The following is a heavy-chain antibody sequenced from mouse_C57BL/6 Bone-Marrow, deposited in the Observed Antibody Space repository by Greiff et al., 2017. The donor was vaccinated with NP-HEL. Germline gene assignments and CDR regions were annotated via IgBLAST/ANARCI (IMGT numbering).Heavy chain of an antibody. V-gene: IGHV1-81*01. CDR1: GYTFTSYG. D-gene: IGHD2-5*01. CDR3: ARSRYSNSYYFDY. Sequence: QVQLQQSGAELARPGASVKLSCKASGYTFTSYGISWVKQRTGQGLEWIGEIYPRSGNTYYNEQFKGKATLTADKSSSTAYMELRSLTSEDSAVYFCARSRYSNSYYFDYWGQGTTLTVSS. CDR2: IYPRSGNT. J-gene: IGHJ2*01.